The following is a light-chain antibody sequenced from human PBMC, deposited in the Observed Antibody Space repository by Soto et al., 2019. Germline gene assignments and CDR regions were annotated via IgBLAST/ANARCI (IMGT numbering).Light chain of an antibody. CDR1: QSVYSN. CDR2: GAS. J-gene: IGKJ1*01. CDR3: QQYANWPKT. Sequence: EIVMTQSPATLSVSPGERATLSCRASQSVYSNLAWYQQKPGQAPRFLIYGASTRATGIPARFSGIGSGTEFTLTISSLQSEDSAVYFCQQYANWPKTFGQGTKVDIK. V-gene: IGKV3-15*01.